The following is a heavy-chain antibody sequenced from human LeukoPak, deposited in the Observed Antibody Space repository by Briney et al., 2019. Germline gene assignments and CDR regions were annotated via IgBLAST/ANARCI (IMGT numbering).Heavy chain of an antibody. CDR1: GYTFTGYY. J-gene: IGHJ5*02. CDR2: INPNSGGT. V-gene: IGHV1-2*06. D-gene: IGHD2-21*02. CDR3: ARWAYCGGDCYSISLRFDP. Sequence: ASVNVSCKASGYTFTGYYMHWVRQAPGQGLEWMGRINPNSGGTNYAQKFQGRVTMTRDTSISTAYMELSRLRSDDTAVYYCARWAYCGGDCYSISLRFDPWGQGTLVTVSS.